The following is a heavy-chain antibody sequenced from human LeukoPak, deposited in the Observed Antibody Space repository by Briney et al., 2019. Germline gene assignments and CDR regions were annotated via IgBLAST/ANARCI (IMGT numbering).Heavy chain of an antibody. CDR3: ARGGDYSGYYYVLDY. CDR1: GGSFSGHY. Sequence: SETLSLTCAVYGGSFSGHYWSWIRQPPGKGLEWIGEINHSGGTNYNPSLKSRVTISVDTSKNQFCLNLSSVTAADTAVYYCARGGDYSGYYYVLDYWGQGTLVTVSP. V-gene: IGHV4-34*01. D-gene: IGHD3-22*01. CDR2: INHSGGT. J-gene: IGHJ4*02.